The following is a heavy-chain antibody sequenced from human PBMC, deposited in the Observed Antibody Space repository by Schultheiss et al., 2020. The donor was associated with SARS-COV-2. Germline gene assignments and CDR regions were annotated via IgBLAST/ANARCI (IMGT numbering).Heavy chain of an antibody. D-gene: IGHD3-16*01. J-gene: IGHJ4*02. CDR1: GGSVSSGSYY. Sequence: SETLSLTCTVSGGSVSSGSYYWSWIRQPPGKGLEWIGYIYYTGSTNYNPSLKSRVTMSIHTSKNQFSLKLSSVTAADTAVYYCARGGSHIDYWGQGTLVTVSS. CDR3: ARGGSHIDY. CDR2: IYYTGST. V-gene: IGHV4-61*01.